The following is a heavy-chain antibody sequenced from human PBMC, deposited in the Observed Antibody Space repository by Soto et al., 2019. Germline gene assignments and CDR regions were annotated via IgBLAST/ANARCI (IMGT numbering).Heavy chain of an antibody. Sequence: SGGSLRLSCAASGFTFSSYAMSWVRQAPGKGLEWVSAISGSGGSTYYADSVKGRFTISRDNSKNTLYLQMNSLRAEDTAVYYCAKDPPYDILTGYFDYWGQGTLVTVSS. CDR3: AKDPPYDILTGYFDY. CDR2: ISGSGGST. CDR1: GFTFSSYA. V-gene: IGHV3-23*01. J-gene: IGHJ4*02. D-gene: IGHD3-9*01.